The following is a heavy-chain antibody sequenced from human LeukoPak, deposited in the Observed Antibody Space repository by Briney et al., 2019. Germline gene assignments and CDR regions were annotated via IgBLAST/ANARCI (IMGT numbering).Heavy chain of an antibody. D-gene: IGHD5-18*01. J-gene: IGHJ4*02. CDR3: ARDPSRGYSYGYADY. CDR1: GFSFSTYW. V-gene: IGHV3-7*01. CDR2: IMRDGSEK. Sequence: GGSLRLFCAASGFSFSTYWMNWVRQPPGKGLEWVANIMRDGSEKYYVDSVKGRFTISRDNAKNSLYLQMSSLRAEDTAVYYCARDPSRGYSYGYADYWGQGSLVIVSS.